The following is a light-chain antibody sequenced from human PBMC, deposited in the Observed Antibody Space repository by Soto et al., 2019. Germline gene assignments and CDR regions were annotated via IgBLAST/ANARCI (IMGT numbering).Light chain of an antibody. Sequence: EIVLTQSPGTLSLSPGERATLSCRARQSVSSNYLAWFQQKPGQAPRLLIYGASSRAAGIPDRFSGSGSGTDFSLTISRLEPEDFVVYYCQQYGSSPRTFGQGTKVEIK. CDR2: GAS. J-gene: IGKJ1*01. CDR1: QSVSSNY. V-gene: IGKV3-20*01. CDR3: QQYGSSPRT.